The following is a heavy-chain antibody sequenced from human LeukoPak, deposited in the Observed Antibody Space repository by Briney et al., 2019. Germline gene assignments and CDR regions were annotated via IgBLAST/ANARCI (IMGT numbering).Heavy chain of an antibody. D-gene: IGHD5-18*01. CDR1: GFTFSSYG. CDR2: IRYDGSNK. V-gene: IGHV3-30*02. CDR3: AREGGYSYGDAPLHFDY. Sequence: GGSLRLSCAASGFTFSSYGMHWVRQAPGKGLEWVAFIRYDGSNKYYADSVKGRFTISRDNSKNTLYLQMNSLRAEDTAVYYCAREGGYSYGDAPLHFDYWGQGTLVTVSS. J-gene: IGHJ4*02.